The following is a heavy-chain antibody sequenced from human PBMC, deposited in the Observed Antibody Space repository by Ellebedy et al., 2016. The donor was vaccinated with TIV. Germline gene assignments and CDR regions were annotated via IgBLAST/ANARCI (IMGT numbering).Heavy chain of an antibody. CDR2: IYPGDSNT. Sequence: GGSLRLSXKGSGYSFTSYWIGWVRQMPGKGLEWMGVIYPGDSNTRYSPSFQGQVTISVDKSISTAYLHWSSLKASDTAMYYCARHRVGYCSRTNCYDFDYWGQGTLVTVSS. D-gene: IGHD2-2*01. V-gene: IGHV5-51*01. J-gene: IGHJ4*02. CDR3: ARHRVGYCSRTNCYDFDY. CDR1: GYSFTSYW.